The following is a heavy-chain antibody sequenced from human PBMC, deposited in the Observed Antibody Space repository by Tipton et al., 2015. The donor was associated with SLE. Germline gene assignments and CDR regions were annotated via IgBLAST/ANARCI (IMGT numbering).Heavy chain of an antibody. CDR3: AREGGYYDSSGYYAH. CDR2: IIPIFGTA. J-gene: IGHJ4*02. D-gene: IGHD3-22*01. Sequence: QSGAEVKKPGSSVRVSCKASGGTFSSYAISWVRQAPGQGLEWMGGIIPIFGTANYAQKFQGRVTITTDESTSTAYMELRSLTSDDTAVYYCAREGGYYDSSGYYAHWGQGTLVTVSS. CDR1: GGTFSSYA. V-gene: IGHV1-69*05.